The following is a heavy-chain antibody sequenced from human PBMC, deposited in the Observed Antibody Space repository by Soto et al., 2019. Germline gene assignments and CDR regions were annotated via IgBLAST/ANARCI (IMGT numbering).Heavy chain of an antibody. J-gene: IGHJ4*02. V-gene: IGHV3-33*01. D-gene: IGHD3-22*01. CDR2: IWYDGSNK. CDR1: GFTFSSYG. CDR3: ARERGDYYDSSGYPVE. Sequence: QVQLVESGGGVVQPGRSLRLSCAASGFTFSSYGMHWVRQAPGKGLEWVAVIWYDGSNKYYADSVKGRFTISRDNSKNTLYRQMNSLRAEDTAVYYCARERGDYYDSSGYPVEWGQGTLVTVSS.